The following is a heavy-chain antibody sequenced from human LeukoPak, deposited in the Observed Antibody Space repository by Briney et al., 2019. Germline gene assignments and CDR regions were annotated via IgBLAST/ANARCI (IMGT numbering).Heavy chain of an antibody. CDR1: GFTFTSSA. V-gene: IGHV1-58*01. Sequence: GTSVKVSCKASGFTFTSSAVQWVRQARGRCLEWIGWIVVGSGNTNYAQMFQGRVTITRDMSTSTAYMELSSLRSEDTAVYYCAAPSRIQLDYWGQGTLVTVSS. J-gene: IGHJ4*02. D-gene: IGHD5-18*01. CDR2: IVVGSGNT. CDR3: AAPSRIQLDY.